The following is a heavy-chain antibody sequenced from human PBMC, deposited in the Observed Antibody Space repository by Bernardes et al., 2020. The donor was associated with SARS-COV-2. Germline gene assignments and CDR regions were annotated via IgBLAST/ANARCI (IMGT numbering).Heavy chain of an antibody. CDR3: AKDSGYDSTTNYYYYYGMDV. CDR1: GFTFSSYW. Sequence: GGSLRLSCAASGFTFSSYWMSWVRQAPGKGLEWVANIKQDGSEKYYVDSVKGRFTISRDNAKNSLYLQMNSLRAEDTAVYYCAKDSGYDSTTNYYYYYGMDVWGQGTTVTVSS. CDR2: IKQDGSEK. D-gene: IGHD5-12*01. V-gene: IGHV3-7*03. J-gene: IGHJ6*02.